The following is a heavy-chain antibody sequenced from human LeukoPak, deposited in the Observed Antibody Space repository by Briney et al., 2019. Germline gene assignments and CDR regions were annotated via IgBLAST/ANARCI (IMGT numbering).Heavy chain of an antibody. J-gene: IGHJ6*03. CDR1: GYTFTGYY. V-gene: IGHV1-2*02. D-gene: IGHD6-6*01. Sequence: ASVKVSCKASGYTFTGYYMHWVRQAPGQGLEWMGWINPNSGGTNYAQKFQGRVTMTRDTSISTAYMELSRLRSDDTAVYYCARRYSSSPRARYYYMDVWGKGTTVNVSS. CDR3: ARRYSSSPRARYYYMDV. CDR2: INPNSGGT.